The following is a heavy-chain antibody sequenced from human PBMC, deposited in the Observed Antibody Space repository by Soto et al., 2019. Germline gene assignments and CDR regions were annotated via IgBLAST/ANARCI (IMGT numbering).Heavy chain of an antibody. V-gene: IGHV4-59*01. CDR2: IYNSGNT. J-gene: IGHJ4*02. CDR1: GGSISGYF. Sequence: QVQLQESGPGLVKPSETLSLTCTVSGGSISGYFWSWIRQPPGKGLEWIGNIYNSGNTNYNPSLLRRVTISVDTSKNQVSLNLTSVTAADTAVYYCAAPPRYWGQGILVTVSS. CDR3: AAPPRY.